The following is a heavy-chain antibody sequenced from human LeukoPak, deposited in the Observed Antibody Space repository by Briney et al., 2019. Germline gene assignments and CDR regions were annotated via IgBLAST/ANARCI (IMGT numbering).Heavy chain of an antibody. D-gene: IGHD3-22*01. CDR1: GFSFKSYA. Sequence: GGSLRLSCAASGFSFKSYAISWVRQAPGKGLEWVSVISDSGSFTFYADSVRGRFTISRDNSKSTVFLHMNNLRAEDTAVYYCVRDDDRPDNGLDYWGQGTLVTVSS. CDR3: VRDDDRPDNGLDY. J-gene: IGHJ4*02. CDR2: ISDSGSFT. V-gene: IGHV3-23*01.